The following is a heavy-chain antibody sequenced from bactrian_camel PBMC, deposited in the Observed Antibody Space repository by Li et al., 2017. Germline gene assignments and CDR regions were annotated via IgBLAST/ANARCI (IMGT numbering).Heavy chain of an antibody. J-gene: IGHJ6*01. CDR1: SYSGNC. Sequence: HVQLVESGGGSVQAGGSLTLSCTSTSYSGNCMAWFRQAPGKEREGVATIESDGTTSYADSVKGRFTISLDNAKNILYLQMNNLKPEDTAMYYCGVDPGRSRFYTYSSFGYWGQGTQVTVS. D-gene: IGHD5*01. CDR2: IESDGTT. V-gene: IGHV3S53*01. CDR3: GVDPGRSRFYTYSSFGY.